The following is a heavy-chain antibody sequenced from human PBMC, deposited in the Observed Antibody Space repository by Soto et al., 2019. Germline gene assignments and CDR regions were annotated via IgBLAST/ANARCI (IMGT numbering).Heavy chain of an antibody. CDR1: GFTFSSYG. Sequence: SCAASGFTFSSYGMHWVRQAPGKGLEWVAVIWYDGSNKYYADSVKGRFTISRDNSKNTLYLQMNSLRAEDTAVYYCARERYCSSTSCSQGAYYYGMDVWGQGTTVTVSS. V-gene: IGHV3-33*01. CDR2: IWYDGSNK. J-gene: IGHJ6*02. CDR3: ARERYCSSTSCSQGAYYYGMDV. D-gene: IGHD2-2*01.